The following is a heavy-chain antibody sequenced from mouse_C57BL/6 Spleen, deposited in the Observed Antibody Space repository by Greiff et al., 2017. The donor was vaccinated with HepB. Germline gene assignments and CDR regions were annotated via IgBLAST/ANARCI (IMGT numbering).Heavy chain of an antibody. CDR2: INPNNGGT. V-gene: IGHV1-22*01. J-gene: IGHJ4*01. CDR1: GYTFTDYN. D-gene: IGHD2-1*01. Sequence: EVKLQESGPELVKPGASVKMSCKASGYTFTDYNMHWVKQSHGKSLEWIGYINPNNGGTSYNQKFKGKATLTVNKSSSTAYMELRSLTSEDSAVYYCASPIYYGNYHYAMDYWGQGTSVTVSS. CDR3: ASPIYYGNYHYAMDY.